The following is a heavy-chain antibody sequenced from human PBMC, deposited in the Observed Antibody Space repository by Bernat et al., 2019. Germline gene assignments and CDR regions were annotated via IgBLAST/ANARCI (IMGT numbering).Heavy chain of an antibody. Sequence: EVQLVESGGGLVKPGGSLRLSCAASGFTFSSYSMNWVRQAPGKGLEWVSSISSSSSYIYYADSVKGRFTISRDNAKNSLYLQMNSLRAEDTAVYYCARGGSIVVVPAAIDYWGREPWSPSPQ. J-gene: IGHJ4*02. CDR2: ISSSSSYI. D-gene: IGHD2-2*01. V-gene: IGHV3-21*01. CDR3: ARGGSIVVVPAAIDY. CDR1: GFTFSSYS.